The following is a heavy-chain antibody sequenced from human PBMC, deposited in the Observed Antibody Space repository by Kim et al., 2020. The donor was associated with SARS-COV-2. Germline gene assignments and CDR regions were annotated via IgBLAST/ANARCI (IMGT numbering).Heavy chain of an antibody. Sequence: GGSLRLSCAASGFTFNTYGMHWVRQAPGKGLEWVAVISYDGSNKNYADSVKGRFTISRDNSKNTLYLQINSLRVEDTAVYYCVKGVLQYFDWLRGFDPWGQGTLVTVSS. CDR1: GFTFNTYG. D-gene: IGHD3-9*01. CDR3: VKGVLQYFDWLRGFDP. V-gene: IGHV3-30*18. J-gene: IGHJ5*02. CDR2: ISYDGSNK.